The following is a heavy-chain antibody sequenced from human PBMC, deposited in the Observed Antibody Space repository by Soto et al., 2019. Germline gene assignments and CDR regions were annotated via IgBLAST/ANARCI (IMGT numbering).Heavy chain of an antibody. CDR3: TRVYYDNRGTTKYRPFAF. V-gene: IGHV3-7*01. J-gene: IGHJ3*01. D-gene: IGHD3-22*01. Sequence: GGSLRLSCAASGFTFSDYYMSWIRQAPGKGLEWVANIKQDGGEEDYVDSVKGRLTISRENDKNSLYLQMNSLRAEDTAVYYCTRVYYDNRGTTKYRPFAFWGQGTMVTVSS. CDR2: IKQDGGEE. CDR1: GFTFSDYY.